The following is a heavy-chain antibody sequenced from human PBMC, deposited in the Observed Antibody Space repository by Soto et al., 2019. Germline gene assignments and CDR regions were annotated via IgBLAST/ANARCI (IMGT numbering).Heavy chain of an antibody. CDR3: ARGEQWLAPDY. V-gene: IGHV3-48*02. CDR1: GFTFSTYS. CDR2: ISSRSSTI. J-gene: IGHJ4*02. Sequence: DVQLVESGGGLVQPGGSLRLSCAASGFTFSTYSMNWVRQAPGKGLEWVSYISSRSSTIYYADSVKGRFTISRDNAKTSLYLQLNRLRDEDTAVYYCARGEQWLAPDYWGQGTRVTVSS. D-gene: IGHD6-19*01.